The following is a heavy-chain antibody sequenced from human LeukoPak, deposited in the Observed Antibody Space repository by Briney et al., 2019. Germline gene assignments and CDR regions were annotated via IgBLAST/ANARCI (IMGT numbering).Heavy chain of an antibody. CDR2: INPNSGGT. D-gene: IGHD2-15*01. CDR3: ATPSYRAYCSGGSCDHAFDI. J-gene: IGHJ3*02. Sequence: ASVKVSCKASGYTFTGYYMHWVRQAPGQGLEWMGWINPNSGGTKYAQKFQGRVTMTRDRSISTAYMELSSLRFEDTAVYYCATPSYRAYCSGGSCDHAFDIWGQGTMVTVSS. CDR1: GYTFTGYY. V-gene: IGHV1-2*02.